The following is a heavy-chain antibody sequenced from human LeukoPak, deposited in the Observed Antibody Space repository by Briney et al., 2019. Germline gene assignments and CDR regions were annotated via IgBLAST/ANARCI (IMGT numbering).Heavy chain of an antibody. CDR1: RYTFTSYA. V-gene: IGHV1-3*01. CDR2: INAGNGNT. J-gene: IGHJ5*02. Sequence: ASVKVSCKASRYTFTSYAMHWVRQAPGQRLEWMGWINAGNGNTKYSQKFQGRVTITRDTSASTAYMELSSLRSEDTAVYYCARDLGYCGGGSCPRWSAPWGQGTLVTVSS. CDR3: ARDLGYCGGGSCPRWSAP. D-gene: IGHD2-15*01.